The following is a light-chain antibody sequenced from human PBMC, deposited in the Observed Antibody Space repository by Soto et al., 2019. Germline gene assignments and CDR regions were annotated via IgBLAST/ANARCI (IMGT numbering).Light chain of an antibody. CDR3: QKQSSVPV. CDR2: AAY. CDR1: QDIRNF. V-gene: IGKV1-27*01. J-gene: IGKJ3*01. Sequence: DIQMTQSPTSLSASVGDRVTITCRASQDIRNFVAWYQQKPGKAPKLLIYAAYTLQSGVPSRFSGSGSGTDFTLTINSLQPEDVATYSCQKQSSVPVFGPGTKVEIK.